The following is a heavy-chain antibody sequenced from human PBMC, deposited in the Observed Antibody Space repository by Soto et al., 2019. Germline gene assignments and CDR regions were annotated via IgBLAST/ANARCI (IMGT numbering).Heavy chain of an antibody. CDR3: ARRYGYSFDY. CDR1: GCSISSYY. D-gene: IGHD1-1*01. J-gene: IGHJ4*02. Sequence: SGTLSPTCPFSGCSISSYYWGWIRQPPGKGLEWIGYIYYSGSTNYNPSLKSRVTISVDTSKNQFSLKLSSVTAADTAVYYCARRYGYSFDYWGQGTLVTVSS. V-gene: IGHV4-59*08. CDR2: IYYSGST.